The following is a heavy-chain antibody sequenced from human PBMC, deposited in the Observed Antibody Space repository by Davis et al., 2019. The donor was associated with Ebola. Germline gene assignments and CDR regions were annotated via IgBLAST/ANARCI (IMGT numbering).Heavy chain of an antibody. Sequence: PLETLSLTCTVSGGSISRYFWSWIRQPPGKGLEWIGHIFYSGSAKYNPSLQSRVIMSVDTSKNQFSLNLNSVSAADTAVYYCARHERIFGVNWFDPWGQGTLVTVSS. CDR1: GGSISRYF. CDR3: ARHERIFGVNWFDP. D-gene: IGHD3-3*01. CDR2: IFYSGSA. J-gene: IGHJ5*02. V-gene: IGHV4-59*08.